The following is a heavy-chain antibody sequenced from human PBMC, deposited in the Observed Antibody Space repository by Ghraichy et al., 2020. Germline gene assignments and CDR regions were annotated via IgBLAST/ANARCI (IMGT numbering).Heavy chain of an antibody. J-gene: IGHJ6*02. D-gene: IGHD4-23*01. CDR1: GGSISSYY. CDR2: IYYSGST. CDR3: ARDGPLYGGISFYYYGMDV. V-gene: IGHV4-59*01. Sequence: SETLSLTCTVSGGSISSYYWSWIRQPPGKGLEWIGYIYYSGSTNYSPSLKSRVTISVDTSKNQFSLKLSSVTAADTAVYYCARDGPLYGGISFYYYGMDVWGQGTTVTVSS.